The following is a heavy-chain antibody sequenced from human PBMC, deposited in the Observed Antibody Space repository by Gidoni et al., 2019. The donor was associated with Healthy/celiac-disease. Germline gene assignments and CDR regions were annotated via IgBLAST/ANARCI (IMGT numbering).Heavy chain of an antibody. CDR2: ISGSGGST. Sequence: AASGFTFSSYAMSWVRQAPGKGLEWVSAISGSGGSTYYADSVKGRFTISRDNSKNTLYLQMNSLRAEDTAVYYCAKVPDTAMVYYYYMDVWGKGTTVTVSS. CDR3: AKVPDTAMVYYYYMDV. CDR1: GFTFSSYA. D-gene: IGHD5-18*01. V-gene: IGHV3-23*01. J-gene: IGHJ6*03.